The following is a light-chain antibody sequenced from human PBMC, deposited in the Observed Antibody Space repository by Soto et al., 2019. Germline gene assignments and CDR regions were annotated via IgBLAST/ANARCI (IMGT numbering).Light chain of an antibody. J-gene: IGKJ5*01. CDR3: MQALQSLT. Sequence: EIVMTQSPLTLPVTPGGPASISCRPSQSLLYNNTYNYLDWYVQKPGQSPQLLIYFGSNRAPGVPDRFSGSGSGTDFTLKINRVEAEDVGTYYCMQALQSLTFGQGTRLEI. V-gene: IGKV2-28*01. CDR2: FGS. CDR1: QSLLYNNTYNY.